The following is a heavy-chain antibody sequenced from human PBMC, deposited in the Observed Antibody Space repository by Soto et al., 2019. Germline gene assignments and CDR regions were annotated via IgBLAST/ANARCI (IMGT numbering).Heavy chain of an antibody. Sequence: ASVKVSCKASGGTFSSYAISWVRQAPGKGLEWMGGIIPIFGTANYAQKFQGRVTITADESTSTAYMELSSLRSEDTAVYYCARDLRHEYGDSVPIRGPGRPYGYYYGMDVWGQGTTVTVSS. J-gene: IGHJ6*02. V-gene: IGHV1-69*13. CDR3: ARDLRHEYGDSVPIRGPGRPYGYYYGMDV. D-gene: IGHD4-17*01. CDR2: IIPIFGTA. CDR1: GGTFSSYA.